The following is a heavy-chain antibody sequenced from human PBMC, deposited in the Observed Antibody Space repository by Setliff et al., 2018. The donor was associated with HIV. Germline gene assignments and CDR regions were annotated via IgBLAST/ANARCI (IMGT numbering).Heavy chain of an antibody. CDR3: ARAQYSSDWNYFDS. CDR2: VYSSGST. Sequence: KASETLSLTCTVFGGSVNNGSFYWTWVRQPAGKGLDWIGRVYSSGSTNYNPSLKSRVTISIDASENQFSLKLSSVTAADTAVYYCARAQYSSDWNYFDSWGQGAQVTVS. D-gene: IGHD6-19*01. V-gene: IGHV4-61*02. CDR1: GGSVNNGSFY. J-gene: IGHJ4*02.